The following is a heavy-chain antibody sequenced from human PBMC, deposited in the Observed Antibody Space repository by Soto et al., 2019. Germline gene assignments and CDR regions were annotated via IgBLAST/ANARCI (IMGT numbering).Heavy chain of an antibody. D-gene: IGHD1-1*01. CDR3: ARVERGTATTVVDAFDI. Sequence: QVQLQQWGAGLLKPSETLSLTCAVYGGFVSSGSYYWSWIRQPPGKGLEWIGEMSHSGGTHFNPSLKSRVTISVDTSKNQFSLKMSSVTAADTALYYCARVERGTATTVVDAFDIWGPGTMAPVSS. CDR1: GGFVSSGSYY. V-gene: IGHV4-34*01. J-gene: IGHJ3*02. CDR2: MSHSGGT.